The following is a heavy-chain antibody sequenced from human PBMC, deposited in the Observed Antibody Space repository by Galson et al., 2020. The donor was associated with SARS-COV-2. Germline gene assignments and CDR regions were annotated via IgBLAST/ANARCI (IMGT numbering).Heavy chain of an antibody. CDR3: AFFRDDAFDI. J-gene: IGHJ3*02. D-gene: IGHD3-3*01. Sequence: SETLSLTCTVSGGSISSGGYYWSWIRQHPGKGLEWIGYIYYSGSTYYNPSLKSRVTISVDTSKNQFSLKLSSVTAADTAVYYCAFFRDDAFDIWGQGTMVTVSS. V-gene: IGHV4-31*03. CDR1: GGSISSGGYY. CDR2: IYYSGST.